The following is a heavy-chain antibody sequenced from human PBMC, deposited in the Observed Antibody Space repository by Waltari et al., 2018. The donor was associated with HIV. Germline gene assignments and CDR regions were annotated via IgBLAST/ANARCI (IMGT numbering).Heavy chain of an antibody. CDR3: ARDPGGNYDSFTFDI. D-gene: IGHD3-22*01. Sequence: EVQLVESGGGLVKPGGSLRLSRSTSGFPFSSYSIHWVRQAPGKGLEWVSSISGSPSYIYYADSVKGRFTISRDNAKNSLYLQMNSLRAEDTAVYYCARDPGGNYDSFTFDIWGQGTMVTVSS. V-gene: IGHV3-21*01. CDR2: ISGSPSYI. CDR1: GFPFSSYS. J-gene: IGHJ3*02.